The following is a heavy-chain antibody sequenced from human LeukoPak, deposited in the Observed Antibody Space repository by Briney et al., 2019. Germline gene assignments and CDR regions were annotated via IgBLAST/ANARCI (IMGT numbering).Heavy chain of an antibody. J-gene: IGHJ4*02. CDR2: IIPIFGTA. CDR1: GGTFSSYA. V-gene: IGHV1-69*05. D-gene: IGHD3-9*01. Sequence: ASVKVSCKASGGTFSSYAISWVRQAPGQGLEWMGGIIPIFGTANYAQKFQGRVTITTDESTSTAYMELSSLRSEDTAVYYCATTLRYFDWLLDYWGQGTLVTVSS. CDR3: ATTLRYFDWLLDY.